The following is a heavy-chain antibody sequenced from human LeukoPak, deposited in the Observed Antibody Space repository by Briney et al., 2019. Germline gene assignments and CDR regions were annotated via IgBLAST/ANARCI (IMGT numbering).Heavy chain of an antibody. CDR2: VYRSGRT. D-gene: IGHD3-22*01. CDR3: ARTYYYDSTGYYYQTYSCRYFDY. J-gene: IGHJ4*02. CDR1: GGSISNYF. V-gene: IGHV4-4*07. Sequence: KPSETLSLTCTVSGGSISNYFWSWVRQPAGRGVEWIGRVYRSGRTDYNPSLKSLVPMSSHPSKGQFSLTLSSVTAADTSVYYCARTYYYDSTGYYYQTYSCRYFDYCGQGTLVTVSS.